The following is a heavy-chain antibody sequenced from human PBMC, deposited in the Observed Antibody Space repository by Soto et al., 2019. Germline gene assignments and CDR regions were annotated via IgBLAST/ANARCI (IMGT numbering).Heavy chain of an antibody. CDR2: ISASGTSM. CDR1: GFTLTSFG. D-gene: IGHD6-13*01. CDR3: AKRGDTTSWYWFDP. J-gene: IGHJ5*02. Sequence: PGGSLRLSCAASGFTLTSFGMSWVRQAPGKGLEWVSSISASGTSMYYAKSVEGRFTISRGTSKNTLYLQMNSLRAEDTAVYYCAKRGDTTSWYWFDPWGQGTLVTVSS. V-gene: IGHV3-23*01.